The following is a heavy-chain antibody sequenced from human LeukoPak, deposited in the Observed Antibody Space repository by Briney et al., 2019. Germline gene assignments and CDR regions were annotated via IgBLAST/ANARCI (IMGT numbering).Heavy chain of an antibody. J-gene: IGHJ3*02. D-gene: IGHD3-16*01. CDR1: GGSISYYY. Sequence: SETLSLTCTVSGGSISYYYWSWIRQPPGQGLELVGYIYYSGSANYNYSPKRRVTISVDTSKNQFSLKLTSVTAADTAVYYCARVWSARKAFDIWGQGTMVTVSS. V-gene: IGHV4-59*01. CDR2: IYYSGSA. CDR3: ARVWSARKAFDI.